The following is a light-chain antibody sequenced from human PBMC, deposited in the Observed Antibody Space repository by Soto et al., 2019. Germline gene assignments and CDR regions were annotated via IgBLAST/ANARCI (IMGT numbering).Light chain of an antibody. CDR3: GTWESSLSADV. Sequence: QSVLTQPPSVSAAPGQKVTISCSGSSSDVGDNYVSWYQHLPGTAPKLLIYETNKRPSGIPDRFSGSKSGTSATLGITGLQTGDEADYYCGTWESSLSADVFGTGTKLTVL. CDR2: ETN. V-gene: IGLV1-51*02. CDR1: SSDVGDNY. J-gene: IGLJ1*01.